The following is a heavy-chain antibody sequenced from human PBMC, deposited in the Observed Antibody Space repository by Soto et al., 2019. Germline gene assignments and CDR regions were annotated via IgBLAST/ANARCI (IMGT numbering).Heavy chain of an antibody. CDR1: GGSISSGTYY. J-gene: IGHJ5*02. CDR3: ARRLARGVIGWFDP. Sequence: PSETLSLTCTVSGGSISSGTYYWGWIRQPPGKGLERIGSLYYTGRTYYSPSLKSRVTISVDTSKNHFSLNLTSVTAADTAVYYCARRLARGVIGWFDPWGQGTLVTVS. V-gene: IGHV4-39*02. D-gene: IGHD3-10*01. CDR2: LYYTGRT.